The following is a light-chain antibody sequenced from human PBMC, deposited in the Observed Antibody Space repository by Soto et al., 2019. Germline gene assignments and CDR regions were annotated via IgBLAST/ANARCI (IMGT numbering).Light chain of an antibody. CDR3: SSYTSSSTLV. CDR2: DIS. CDR1: SSDVGGYNS. V-gene: IGLV2-14*01. J-gene: IGLJ1*01. Sequence: QPALTQPASVSGSPGQSITISCTGTSSDVGGYNSVSWYQQHPGKAHKLMIYDISNRPSGVSNRFSGSKSGNTASLTISGLQAEDEADYYCSSYTSSSTLVFGTGTKVTVL.